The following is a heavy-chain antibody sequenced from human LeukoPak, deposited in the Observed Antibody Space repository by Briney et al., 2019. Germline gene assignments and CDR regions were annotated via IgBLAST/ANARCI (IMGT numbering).Heavy chain of an antibody. CDR1: GGSISSGGYY. V-gene: IGHV4-30-2*01. CDR2: IYHSGST. J-gene: IGHJ3*02. D-gene: IGHD2-2*01. Sequence: NPSETLSLTCTVSGGSISSGGYYWSWIRQPPGKGLEWIGYIYHSGSTYYNPSLKSRVTISVDRSKNQFSLKLSSVTAADTAVYYCARYRRAIPFDIWGQGTMVTVSS. CDR3: ARYRRAIPFDI.